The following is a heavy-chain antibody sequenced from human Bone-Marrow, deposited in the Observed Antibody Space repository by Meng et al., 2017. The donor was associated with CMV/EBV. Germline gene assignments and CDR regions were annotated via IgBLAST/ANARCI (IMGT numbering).Heavy chain of an antibody. V-gene: IGHV4-39*07. CDR2: IYYSGST. J-gene: IGHJ4*02. CDR1: GGSISSSSYY. CDR3: AKRGGDDLWSGYYFFDY. D-gene: IGHD3-3*01. Sequence: GSLRLSCTVSGGSISSSSYYWGWIRQPPGKGLEWIGSIYYSGSTNYNPSLKSRVSMSVDTSKNQFSLNLRSVTAADTAVYYCAKRGGDDLWSGYYFFDYWGQGVLVTVYS.